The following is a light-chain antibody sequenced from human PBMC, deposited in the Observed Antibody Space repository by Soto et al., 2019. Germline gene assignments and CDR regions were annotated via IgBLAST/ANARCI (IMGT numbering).Light chain of an antibody. J-gene: IGKJ3*01. Sequence: EIVLTQSPATLSLSPGERATLSSRPSQSVSSYLAWYQQKPGQAPRLLIYDASNRATGIPARFSGSGSGTDFTLTISSLEPEDFAVYYCQQRSNWPITFGPGTKVDIK. V-gene: IGKV3-11*01. CDR1: QSVSSY. CDR2: DAS. CDR3: QQRSNWPIT.